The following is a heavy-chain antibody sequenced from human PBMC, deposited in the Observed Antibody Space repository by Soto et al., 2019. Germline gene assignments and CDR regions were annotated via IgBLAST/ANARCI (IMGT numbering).Heavy chain of an antibody. Sequence: GESLKISCKGSGYRFSSYWIAWVRQMPGKGLEWMGIIYPGGSDTRYSPSFEGQVTISADKSNSTAYLQWSSLKASDTATYYCARQGSNGAYVYFPMDVWGQGTTVTVSS. CDR1: GYRFSSYW. V-gene: IGHV5-51*01. J-gene: IGHJ6*02. CDR3: ARQGSNGAYVYFPMDV. CDR2: IYPGGSDT. D-gene: IGHD3-16*01.